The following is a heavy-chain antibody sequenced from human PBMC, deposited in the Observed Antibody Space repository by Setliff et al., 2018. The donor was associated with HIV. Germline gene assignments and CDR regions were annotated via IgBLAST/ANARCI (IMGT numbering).Heavy chain of an antibody. J-gene: IGHJ3*02. CDR2: MNPNSGNT. D-gene: IGHD2-15*01. Sequence: ASVKVSCKASGYTFTSYDINWVRQATGQGLEWMGWMNPNSGNTGYAQKFQGRVTMTRNTSISTAYMELSSLRSEDTAVYYCVVPAAVGAPDAFDIWGQGTKVTVSS. V-gene: IGHV1-8*02. CDR3: VVPAAVGAPDAFDI. CDR1: GYTFTSYD.